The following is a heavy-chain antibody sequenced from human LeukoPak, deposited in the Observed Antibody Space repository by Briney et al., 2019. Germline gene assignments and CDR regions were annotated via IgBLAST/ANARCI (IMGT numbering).Heavy chain of an antibody. CDR3: ATPISQCGFVWADF. J-gene: IGHJ4*02. CDR1: RGSLRGSY. D-gene: IGHD2-21*01. CDR2: IYYSGST. V-gene: IGHV4-59*01. Sequence: SETLSLTCTVSRGSLRGSYRTWIRQPPGKGLEWIAYIYYSGSTNYNPSLKSRATILLDTSQNQFSLKLSSVTAADTAVYHCATPISQCGFVWADFWGQGTLVTVSS.